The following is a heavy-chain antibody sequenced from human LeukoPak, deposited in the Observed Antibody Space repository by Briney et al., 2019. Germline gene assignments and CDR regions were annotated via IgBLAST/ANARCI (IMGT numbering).Heavy chain of an antibody. CDR3: AKDKGDFWSGHHY. Sequence: PGGSLRLSCAASGFTFSNYAMSWVRQAPGKGLEWVSSITGSGGSTYYADSVKGRFTISRDNSKNTLYLQMSSLRAEDTAVYYCAKDKGDFWSGHHYWGQGTLVTVSS. V-gene: IGHV3-23*01. D-gene: IGHD3-3*01. CDR1: GFTFSNYA. J-gene: IGHJ4*02. CDR2: ITGSGGST.